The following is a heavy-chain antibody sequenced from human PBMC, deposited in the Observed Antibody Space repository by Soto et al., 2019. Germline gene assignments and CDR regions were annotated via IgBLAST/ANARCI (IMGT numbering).Heavy chain of an antibody. J-gene: IGHJ5*02. V-gene: IGHV3-23*01. CDR3: AKATMPLSVIRLDA. CDR1: GFTFSNYA. CDR2: ISGRGGST. Sequence: VGSLRLSCAASGFTFSNYAMNWVRQAPGKGLEWVSTISGRGGSTYYADSVKGRFTISRDNSKNILYLQMNSLRAEDTAVYYCAKATMPLSVIRLDAWGQGTLVPVSS. D-gene: IGHD3-22*01.